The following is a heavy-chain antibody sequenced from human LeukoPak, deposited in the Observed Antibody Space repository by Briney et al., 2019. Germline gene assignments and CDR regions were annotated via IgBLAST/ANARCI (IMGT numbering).Heavy chain of an antibody. Sequence: PGGSLRLSCAASGFTFSNYATHWVRQAPGKGLEWMAVISNDGNNRYYADSVKGRFTISRDNSKNTLFLQMESLRAEDTAVYYCARSSYFSMVRGGVFCGFDYWGQGTLVTLSS. CDR3: ARSSYFSMVRGGVFCGFDY. CDR2: ISNDGNNR. CDR1: GFTFSNYA. J-gene: IGHJ4*02. V-gene: IGHV3-30-3*01. D-gene: IGHD3-10*01.